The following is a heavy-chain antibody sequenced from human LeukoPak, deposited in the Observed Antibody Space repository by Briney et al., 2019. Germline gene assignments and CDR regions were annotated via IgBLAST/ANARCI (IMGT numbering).Heavy chain of an antibody. V-gene: IGHV3-43*02. J-gene: IGHJ4*02. Sequence: EPGGSLRLSCAASGFTFDDYAIHWVRRAPGEGLEWVSLISGDGGGTYYADSVKGRFTISRDNSKNTLYLQMNSLRAEDTAVYYCAKDGLVWFGELNWGQGTLVTVSS. CDR2: ISGDGGGT. D-gene: IGHD3-10*01. CDR1: GFTFDDYA. CDR3: AKDGLVWFGELN.